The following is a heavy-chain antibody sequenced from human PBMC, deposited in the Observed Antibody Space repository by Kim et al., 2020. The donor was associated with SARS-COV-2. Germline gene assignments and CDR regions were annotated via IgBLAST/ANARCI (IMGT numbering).Heavy chain of an antibody. J-gene: IGHJ4*02. CDR2: GST. Sequence: GSTNYAPSLERRVTVSVDTSKNRFALKLRSVTAADTAVCYCARGDYGFDFWGQSTLVTVSS. D-gene: IGHD4-17*01. V-gene: IGHV4-61*03. CDR3: ARGDYGFDF.